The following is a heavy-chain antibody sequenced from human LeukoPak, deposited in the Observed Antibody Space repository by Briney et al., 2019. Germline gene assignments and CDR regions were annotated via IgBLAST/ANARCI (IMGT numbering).Heavy chain of an antibody. CDR1: GGSISSSSYY. V-gene: IGHV4-39*02. J-gene: IGHJ4*02. CDR2: IYYSGDT. CDR3: ARLGRDSVNDFDY. Sequence: PSETLSLTCTVSGGSISSSSYYWGWIRQPPGKGLEWIGSIYYSGDTYYNPSLKSRVTVSADTSKNHFSLKLSSVTAADTAVYYCARLGRDSVNDFDYWGQGTLVTVSS. D-gene: IGHD1-26*01.